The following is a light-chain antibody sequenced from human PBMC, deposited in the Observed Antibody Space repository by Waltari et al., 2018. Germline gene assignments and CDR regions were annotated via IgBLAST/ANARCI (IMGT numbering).Light chain of an antibody. CDR2: EVS. Sequence: QSALTQPASVSGSPGQSLSISCPGTSSDVGVYKYVSWYQQHPGQAPKLMIYEVSNRPSGVSNRFSGSKSDNTASLTISGLQAEDEADYYCSSYTSSSTWVFGGGTKLTVL. V-gene: IGLV2-14*01. CDR1: SSDVGVYKY. CDR3: SSYTSSSTWV. J-gene: IGLJ3*02.